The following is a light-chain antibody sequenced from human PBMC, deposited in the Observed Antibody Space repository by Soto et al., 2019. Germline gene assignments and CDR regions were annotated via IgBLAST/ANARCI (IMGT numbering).Light chain of an antibody. Sequence: DIQMTQSPSSVSASVGDRVTITCRASQDIRSWLAWYQQKPGKGPKLLIYGASSLQSGVTSRFSGSGSGTDFILTISSLQPEDFATYYCQPANSFPLTFGGGTKVEIK. J-gene: IGKJ4*01. CDR3: QPANSFPLT. CDR1: QDIRSW. CDR2: GAS. V-gene: IGKV1D-12*01.